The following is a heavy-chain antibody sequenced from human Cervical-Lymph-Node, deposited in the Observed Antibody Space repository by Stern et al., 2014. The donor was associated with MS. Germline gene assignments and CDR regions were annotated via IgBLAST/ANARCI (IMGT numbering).Heavy chain of an antibody. CDR1: GFRFKDYT. J-gene: IGHJ6*02. D-gene: IGHD1-20*01. CDR3: AKIDVNFGMDV. CDR2: ITWDGSST. Sequence: EVQLVESGGVVVQPGGSLRLSCAASGFRFKDYTMHWVRQAPGKGLEWVSLITWDGSSTHYTASVKGRFTISRDYTNHSLYLQMNSLRTEDSGLYYCAKIDVNFGMDVWGQGTTVTVSS. V-gene: IGHV3-43*01.